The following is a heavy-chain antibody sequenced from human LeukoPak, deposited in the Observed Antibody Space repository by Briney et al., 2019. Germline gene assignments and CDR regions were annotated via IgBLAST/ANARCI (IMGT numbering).Heavy chain of an antibody. D-gene: IGHD4-11*01. Sequence: PGGSLRLSCAASGFTFSSYGMHWVRQAPGKGLEWVAVIWHDGSNKYYADSVKGRFTISRDNSKDTLYLQMNSLRAEDTAVYYCASRATVTTDRFWFDPWGQGTLVTVSS. CDR2: IWHDGSNK. V-gene: IGHV3-33*01. CDR3: ASRATVTTDRFWFDP. CDR1: GFTFSSYG. J-gene: IGHJ5*02.